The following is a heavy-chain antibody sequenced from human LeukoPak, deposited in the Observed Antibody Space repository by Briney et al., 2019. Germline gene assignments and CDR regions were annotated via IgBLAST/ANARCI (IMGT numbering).Heavy chain of an antibody. CDR3: ARAGHYYDSSGYLTPYYFDY. J-gene: IGHJ4*02. CDR2: IYSGGST. V-gene: IGHV3-66*01. CDR1: GLTVSSNY. Sequence: PGGSLRLPCAASGLTVSSNYMTWVRQAPGKGLEWVSVIYSGGSTYYADSVKGRFTISRDNSKNTLYLQMNSLRAEDTAVYYCARAGHYYDSSGYLTPYYFDYWGQGTLVTVSS. D-gene: IGHD3-22*01.